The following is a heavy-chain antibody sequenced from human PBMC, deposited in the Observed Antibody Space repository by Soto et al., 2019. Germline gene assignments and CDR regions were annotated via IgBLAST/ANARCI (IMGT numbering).Heavy chain of an antibody. V-gene: IGHV3-23*01. Sequence: PGGSLRLSCAASGFTLSSCAMSWVRQAPGKGLEWVSALSGGGGTTYYADSVKGRFTISRDNSKNTLYLQMNSLRAEDTAVYFCAKSPIIAAPGHIDYWGQGTLVTVSS. D-gene: IGHD6-13*01. CDR1: GFTLSSCA. CDR3: AKSPIIAAPGHIDY. J-gene: IGHJ4*02. CDR2: LSGGGGTT.